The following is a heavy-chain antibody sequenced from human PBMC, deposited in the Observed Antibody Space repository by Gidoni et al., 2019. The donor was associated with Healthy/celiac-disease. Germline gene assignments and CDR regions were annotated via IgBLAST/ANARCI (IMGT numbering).Heavy chain of an antibody. CDR2: IDPSDSYT. V-gene: IGHV5-10-1*03. D-gene: IGHD6-19*01. CDR3: ARLEDSSGWYSGVGD. CDR1: GYSFTSYW. Sequence: EVQLVQSGAEVKKPGECLRISCKGSGYSFTSYWIGWVRQMPGKGMEWMGRIDPSDSYTNSRPSFQGHVTISADKSISTASRQWSSLKASDTAMYYCARLEDSSGWYSGVGDWGQGTLVTVSS. J-gene: IGHJ4*02.